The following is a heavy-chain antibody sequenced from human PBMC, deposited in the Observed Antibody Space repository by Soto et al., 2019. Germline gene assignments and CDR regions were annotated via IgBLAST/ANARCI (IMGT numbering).Heavy chain of an antibody. CDR3: AKDHSGTYYNSPFDY. D-gene: IGHD3-10*01. CDR2: ISGGGDST. CDR1: GFTFSSYA. Sequence: VQLLESGGGLVQPGGSLRLSCAASGFTFSSYAMSWVRQAPGEGLEWVSGISGGGDSTYYADSVKGRFTISRDNSKNTLYLQMNSLRAEDTAVYYCAKDHSGTYYNSPFDYWGQGTLVTVSS. V-gene: IGHV3-23*01. J-gene: IGHJ4*02.